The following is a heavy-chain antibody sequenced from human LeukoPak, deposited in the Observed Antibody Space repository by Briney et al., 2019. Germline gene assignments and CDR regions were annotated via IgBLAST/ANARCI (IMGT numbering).Heavy chain of an antibody. D-gene: IGHD3-22*01. J-gene: IGHJ4*02. CDR1: GGSISSSNW. CDR2: FYHSGTT. V-gene: IGHV4-4*02. Sequence: PSETLSLTCAVSGGSISSSNWWNWVRQPPGKGLEWIGEFYHSGTTNYNPSLKSRATISLDKSKNHFSLHLRSVTAADTAVYFCARAPHFFDTSGSRYYFDYWGQGALVTVSS. CDR3: ARAPHFFDTSGSRYYFDY.